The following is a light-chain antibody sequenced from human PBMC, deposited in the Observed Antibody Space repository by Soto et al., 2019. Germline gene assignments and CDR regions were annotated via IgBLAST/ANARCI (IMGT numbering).Light chain of an antibody. V-gene: IGKV1-39*01. Sequence: DIQMTQSPSSLSASVGDRVTITCRASQSITSYLNWYQQKPGKAPKLMIYAASSLQSGFPSRFIGSGSATDFTLTISSLQPQDFATYYCQQSYSTPLTVGGGTKVEIK. CDR3: QQSYSTPLT. CDR1: QSITSY. J-gene: IGKJ4*01. CDR2: AAS.